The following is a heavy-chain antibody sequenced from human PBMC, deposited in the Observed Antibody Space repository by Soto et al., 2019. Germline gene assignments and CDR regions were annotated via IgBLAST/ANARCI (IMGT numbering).Heavy chain of an antibody. V-gene: IGHV3-48*01. J-gene: IGHJ1*01. CDR1: GFTFSSYS. D-gene: IGHD5-18*01. Sequence: EVQLVESGGGLVQPGGSLRLSCAASGFTFSSYSMNWVRQAPGKGLECVAYISSSSSTIYYADSVKGRFTISRDNANNALFLQMNCLRAEGTAVYYCARDIFLWDTARGPACFQHWGQGTLVTVSS. CDR2: ISSSSSTI. CDR3: ARDIFLWDTARGPACFQH.